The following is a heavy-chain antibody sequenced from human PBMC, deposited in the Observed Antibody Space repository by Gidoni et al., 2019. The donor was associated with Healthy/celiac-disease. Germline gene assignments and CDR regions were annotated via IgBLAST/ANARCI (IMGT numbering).Heavy chain of an antibody. Sequence: QGQLVESGGGVVQPGRSLRLSCPDLCITFSSYSMHGVRHAPGKGVALWAVIAYDGSNKNHADSVKGGLTISRDNSKNTLYLQMNSRRAEDTAVYYCSRAGRYDYYYGMDVWGQGTTVTVSS. J-gene: IGHJ6*02. CDR1: CITFSSYS. D-gene: IGHD1-20*01. CDR2: IAYDGSNK. CDR3: SRAGRYDYYYGMDV. V-gene: IGHV3-30-3*01.